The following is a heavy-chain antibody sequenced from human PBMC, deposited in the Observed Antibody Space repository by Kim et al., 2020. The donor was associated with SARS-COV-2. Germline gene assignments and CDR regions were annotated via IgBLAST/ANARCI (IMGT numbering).Heavy chain of an antibody. CDR3: ARVEAAVVVVAARVGWFDP. CDR1: GYTFTSYG. J-gene: IGHJ5*02. D-gene: IGHD2-15*01. Sequence: ASVKVSCKASGYTFTSYGISWVRRAPGQGLEWMGWISAYNGNTNYAQKLQGRVTMTTDTSTSTAYMELRSLRSDDTAVYYCARVEAAVVVVAARVGWFDPWGQGTLVTVSS. CDR2: ISAYNGNT. V-gene: IGHV1-18*01.